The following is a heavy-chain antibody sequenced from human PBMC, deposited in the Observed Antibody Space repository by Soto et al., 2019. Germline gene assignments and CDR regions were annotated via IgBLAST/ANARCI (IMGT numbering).Heavy chain of an antibody. Sequence: VQLVQSEAEVKKPGASVKVSCKASGYTFTGFYMHWVRQAPGQGLEWMGWINPNNGGTNYVQKFQDRVTRTRDTSITTAYMELGGLRSDDTAVYYCARDPGPYGDYSYWGQGTLVTVSS. CDR1: GYTFTGFY. V-gene: IGHV1-2*02. CDR3: ARDPGPYGDYSY. CDR2: INPNNGGT. D-gene: IGHD4-17*01. J-gene: IGHJ4*02.